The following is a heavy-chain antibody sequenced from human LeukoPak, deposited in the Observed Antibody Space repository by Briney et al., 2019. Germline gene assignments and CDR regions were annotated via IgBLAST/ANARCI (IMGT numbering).Heavy chain of an antibody. J-gene: IGHJ5*02. CDR1: GFTFSSYW. CDR2: IKKDGSEK. CDR3: AREGGSGWYSGWFDP. Sequence: GGSLRLSCASSGFTFSSYWMSWVRQAPGKGLEWVANIKKDGSEKKYVDSVKGRFTISRDNAENSLYLQMNSLRAEDTAVYYCAREGGSGWYSGWFDPWGQGTLVTVSS. D-gene: IGHD6-19*01. V-gene: IGHV3-7*01.